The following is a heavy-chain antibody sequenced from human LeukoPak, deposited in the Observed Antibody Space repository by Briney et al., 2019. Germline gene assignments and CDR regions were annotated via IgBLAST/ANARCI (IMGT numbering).Heavy chain of an antibody. D-gene: IGHD3-22*01. CDR2: INPNSGGT. CDR3: ARGRHYYDSRGYLRCDY. CDR1: GYTFTGYY. Sequence: VASVKVSCKASGYTFTGYYMHWVRQAPGQGLEWMGWINPNSGGTNYAQKFQGRVTMTRDTSISTAYMELSRLRSDDTAVYYCARGRHYYDSRGYLRCDYWGQGTRVTVSS. V-gene: IGHV1-2*02. J-gene: IGHJ4*02.